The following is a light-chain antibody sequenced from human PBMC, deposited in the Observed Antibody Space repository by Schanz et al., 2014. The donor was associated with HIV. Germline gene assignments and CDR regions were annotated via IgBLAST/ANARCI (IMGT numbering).Light chain of an antibody. CDR2: GAS. V-gene: IGKV3-15*01. Sequence: EIVLTQSPGTLSLSPGERATLSCKASQTISRYLAWYQQKPGQAPRLLIYGASTRATGIPARFSGSGSGTEFTLTISSLQSEDVAVYYCQQYYFTPPHTFGGGTRLEIK. J-gene: IGKJ4*01. CDR3: QQYYFTPPHT. CDR1: QTISRY.